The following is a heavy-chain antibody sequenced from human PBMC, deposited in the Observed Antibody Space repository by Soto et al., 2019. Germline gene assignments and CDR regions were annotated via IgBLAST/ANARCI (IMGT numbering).Heavy chain of an antibody. CDR3: ASIWYYDILTGQGMDV. V-gene: IGHV4-30-4*01. D-gene: IGHD3-9*01. Sequence: SETLSLTCTVSGDSVTSGNYYWTWIRQPPGKGLEWVGHIYYSGSTYYNPSLKSRVTISVDTSKNQFSLKLSSVTAADTAVYYCASIWYYDILTGQGMDVWGQGTTVTVS. J-gene: IGHJ6*02. CDR1: GDSVTSGNYY. CDR2: IYYSGST.